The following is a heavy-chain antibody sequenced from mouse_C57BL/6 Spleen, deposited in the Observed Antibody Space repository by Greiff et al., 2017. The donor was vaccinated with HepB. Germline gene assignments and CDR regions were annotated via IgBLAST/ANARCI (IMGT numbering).Heavy chain of an antibody. CDR1: GYAFTNYL. D-gene: IGHD3-3*01. V-gene: IGHV1-54*01. Sequence: VQLKESGAELVRPGTSVKVSCKASGYAFTNYLIEWVKQRPGQGLEWIGVINPGSGGTNYNEKFKGKATLTADKSSSTAYMQLSSLTSEDSAVYFCARGGTRAYWGQGTLVTVSA. CDR3: ARGGTRAY. CDR2: INPGSGGT. J-gene: IGHJ3*01.